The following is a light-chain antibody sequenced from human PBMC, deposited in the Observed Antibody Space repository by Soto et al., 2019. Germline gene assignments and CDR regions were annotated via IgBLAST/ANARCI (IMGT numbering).Light chain of an antibody. V-gene: IGLV2-23*02. CDR2: KVN. CDR1: SSDVGSYNL. J-gene: IGLJ1*01. CDR3: CSYAPSSTYV. Sequence: QSALTQPASVSGSPGQSITISCTGTSSDVGSYNLVSWYQQYPGKAPKLMIYKVNKRPSGVSNRFSGSKSGNTASLTISGLQAEDEADYYCCSYAPSSTYVFGPGTKLTVL.